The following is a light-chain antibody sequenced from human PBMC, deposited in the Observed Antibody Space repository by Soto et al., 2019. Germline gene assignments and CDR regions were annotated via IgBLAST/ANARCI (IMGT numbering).Light chain of an antibody. CDR3: QLYGNSPP. J-gene: IGKJ5*01. V-gene: IGKV3-20*01. CDR2: ASV. Sequence: EIVLTQSPATLSLSPGERAILSCRASQSVSSNLAWYQQKPGQAPRLLIYASVTRATGIPDRFSGSASGTDFTLTINRLEPEDFAVYYCQLYGNSPPFGQGTRLEIK. CDR1: QSVSSN.